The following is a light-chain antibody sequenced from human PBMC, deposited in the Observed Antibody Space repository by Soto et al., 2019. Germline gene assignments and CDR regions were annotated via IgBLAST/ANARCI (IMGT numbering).Light chain of an antibody. V-gene: IGKV1-33*01. CDR3: PQYDNLPSIT. CDR1: QDISNY. Sequence: DIQMTQSPSSLSASVGDRVTITCQASQDISNYLNWYQQKPGKAPKLLIYDASNLETGVPSRFSGSRSGTDFNFTISNLQPEDIATYYCPQYDNLPSITFGQGTRLEIK. J-gene: IGKJ5*01. CDR2: DAS.